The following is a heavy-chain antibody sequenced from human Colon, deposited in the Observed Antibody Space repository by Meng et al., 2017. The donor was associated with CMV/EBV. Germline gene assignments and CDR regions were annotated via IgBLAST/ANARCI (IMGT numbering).Heavy chain of an antibody. CDR2: FFPLLGIT. CDR1: GGTFTSHT. Sequence: SGGTFTSHTLSWVRRAPGQGLEWMGRFFPLLGITTYAEKFEGRVTFSADKSTNTAYMDLSSLTSADTAVYYCARDRVLTSYDAFDIWGQGTMVTVSS. CDR3: ARDRVLTSYDAFDI. J-gene: IGHJ3*02. D-gene: IGHD4/OR15-4a*01. V-gene: IGHV1-69*04.